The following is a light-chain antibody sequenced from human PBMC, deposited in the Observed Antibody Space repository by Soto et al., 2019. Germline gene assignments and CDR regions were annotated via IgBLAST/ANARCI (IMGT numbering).Light chain of an antibody. J-gene: IGLJ3*02. CDR2: EVS. Sequence: QSALTQPPSASGSPGQSVTISCTGTSSDVGGYNYVSWYQQHPGKAPKLMIYEVSKRPSGVPDRFSGSTSGNTASLTVSGLQAEDEAYYYCSSYAGSNNWVFGGGTKLTVL. CDR3: SSYAGSNNWV. V-gene: IGLV2-8*01. CDR1: SSDVGGYNY.